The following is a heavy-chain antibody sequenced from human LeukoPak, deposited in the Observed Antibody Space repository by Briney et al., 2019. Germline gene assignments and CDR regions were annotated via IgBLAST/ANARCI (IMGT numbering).Heavy chain of an antibody. CDR2: IYHSGRT. Sequence: SETLSLTCTVSVHSVTCGSYWGWIWQPPGKGLEWIGSIYHSGRTSYNPSLTSRVSLSIDTSKNQFSLKLTSVTAADTAVYYCASTVSSGYSYFDSWGQGTLVTVSS. CDR1: VHSVTCGSY. J-gene: IGHJ4*02. V-gene: IGHV4-38-2*02. D-gene: IGHD3-22*01. CDR3: ASTVSSGYSYFDS.